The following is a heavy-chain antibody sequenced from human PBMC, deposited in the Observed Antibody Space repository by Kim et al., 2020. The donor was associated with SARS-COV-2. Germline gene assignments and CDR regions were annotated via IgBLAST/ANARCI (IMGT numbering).Heavy chain of an antibody. CDR1: GGSIGTGGKF. J-gene: IGHJ4*02. CDR3: ARGQSLDY. CDR2: ISYSGNP. Sequence: SETLSLTCSVSGGSIGTGGKFWTWIRQHPAKGLEWIGYISYSGNPHYRPSLRSRVSISLQTSENQFSLTLTSVTAADTAVYYCARGQSLDYWGQGILVTVSS. V-gene: IGHV4-31*03.